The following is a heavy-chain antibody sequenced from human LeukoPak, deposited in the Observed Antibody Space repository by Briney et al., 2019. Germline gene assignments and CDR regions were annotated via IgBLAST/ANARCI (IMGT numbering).Heavy chain of an antibody. D-gene: IGHD3-10*01. Sequence: SETLSLTCTVSGYSISSGYYWGWIRQPPGKGLEWIGEFNHSGSTNYNPALKSRVTISVDTSKNQFSLKLSSVTAADTAVYYCAKLAKYFYGSETYYFFEHWGQGTPVTASS. CDR2: FNHSGST. V-gene: IGHV4-38-2*02. CDR3: AKLAKYFYGSETYYFFEH. CDR1: GYSISSGYY. J-gene: IGHJ4*02.